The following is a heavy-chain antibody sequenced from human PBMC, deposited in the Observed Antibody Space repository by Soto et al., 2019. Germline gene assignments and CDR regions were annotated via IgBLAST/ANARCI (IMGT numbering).Heavy chain of an antibody. CDR3: ARMRAAAGMGGNNWFDP. J-gene: IGHJ5*02. CDR2: IYPGDSDT. D-gene: IGHD6-13*01. CDR1: GYSFTSYW. Sequence: GESLKISCKGSGYSFTSYWIGWVRQMPGKGLEWMGIIYPGDSDTRYSPSFQGQVTISADKSISTAYLQWSSLKASDTAMYYCARMRAAAGMGGNNWFDPWGQGTLVTVSS. V-gene: IGHV5-51*01.